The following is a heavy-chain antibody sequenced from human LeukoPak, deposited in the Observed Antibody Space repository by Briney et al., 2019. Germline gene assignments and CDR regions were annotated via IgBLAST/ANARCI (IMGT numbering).Heavy chain of an antibody. CDR2: VSGGGST. D-gene: IGHD3-22*01. CDR3: ARDSDYYRNYNYCNMDV. J-gene: IGHJ6*02. CDR1: GSTFNNCA. Sequence: SGPSLRLSCPPSGSTFNNCAMNCVHQPVGRGLEWLSSVSGGGSTYYADSVMGRFTISRDNSKNTLYLQMSSLRAEDSAVYYCARDSDYYRNYNYCNMDVWGQGTTVTVSS. V-gene: IGHV3-23*01.